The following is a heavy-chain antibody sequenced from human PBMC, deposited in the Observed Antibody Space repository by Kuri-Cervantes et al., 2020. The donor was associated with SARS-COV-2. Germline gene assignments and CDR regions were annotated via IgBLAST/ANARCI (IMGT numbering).Heavy chain of an antibody. CDR2: SSSSGSTI. CDR1: GFTFSSYG. J-gene: IGHJ4*02. Sequence: GGSLRLSCAVSGFTFSSYGKNWVRQAPGQGQEWVSYSSSSGSTIFYANSVHGRFTSSRVNAKNSLYLQMNSLGAEDTAVYYCAKAGYRVVGAPFDFWGQGTMVTVSS. CDR3: AKAGYRVVGAPFDF. D-gene: IGHD1-26*01. V-gene: IGHV3-48*03.